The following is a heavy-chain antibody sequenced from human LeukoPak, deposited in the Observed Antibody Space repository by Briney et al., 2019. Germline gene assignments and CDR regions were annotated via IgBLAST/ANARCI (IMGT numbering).Heavy chain of an antibody. CDR1: GGSFSGYY. CDR3: ARGFYYYYYMDV. CDR2: INHSGST. V-gene: IGHV4-34*01. J-gene: IGHJ6*03. Sequence: SETLSLTCAVYGGSFSGYYWSWIRQPPGKGLEWIGEINHSGSTNYNPSLKSRVTISVDTSKNQFSLKLSSVTAADTAVYYCARGFYYYYYMDVWGKGTTATVSS.